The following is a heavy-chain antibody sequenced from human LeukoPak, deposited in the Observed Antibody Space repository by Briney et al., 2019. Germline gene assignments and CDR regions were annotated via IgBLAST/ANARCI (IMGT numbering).Heavy chain of an antibody. CDR2: ISAYNGNT. CDR3: ARDVTMVRGVIGYYYGMDV. V-gene: IGHV1-18*01. Sequence: ASVKVSCKASGYTFTSYAMHWVRQAPGQGLEWMGWISAYNGNTNYAQKLQGRVTMTTDTSTSTAYMELRSLRSDDTAVYYCARDVTMVRGVIGYYYGMDVWGKGTTVTVSS. D-gene: IGHD3-10*01. CDR1: GYTFTSYA. J-gene: IGHJ6*04.